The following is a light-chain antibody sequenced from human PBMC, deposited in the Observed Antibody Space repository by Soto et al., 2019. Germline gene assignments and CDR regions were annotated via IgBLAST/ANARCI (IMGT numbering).Light chain of an antibody. J-gene: IGLJ2*01. CDR2: DVS. Sequence: QSALTQPASVSGSPGQSITISCTGTSSDVGGYNYVSWYQQHPGKAPKLMIYDVSNRPSGVSNRFSGPKSGNTASLTISGLQAEDEADYYCSSYTSSSTVVFVGGTKLTVL. CDR3: SSYTSSSTVV. V-gene: IGLV2-14*01. CDR1: SSDVGGYNY.